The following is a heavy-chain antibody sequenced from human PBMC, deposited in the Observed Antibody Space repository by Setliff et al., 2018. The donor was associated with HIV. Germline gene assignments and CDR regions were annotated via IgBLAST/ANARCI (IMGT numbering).Heavy chain of an antibody. CDR3: FKSTGWLPGN. J-gene: IGHJ4*02. V-gene: IGHV3-30*02. Sequence: GGSLRLSCAASGFTFSNYGMHWVRQAPGKGLEWVTFIRNDASNTYYADSVKGRFTISRDSSKNTLYLQMDSLKTEDTAIYYCFKSTGWLPGNWGQGTLVTVSS. CDR2: IRNDASNT. CDR1: GFTFSNYG. D-gene: IGHD2-8*02.